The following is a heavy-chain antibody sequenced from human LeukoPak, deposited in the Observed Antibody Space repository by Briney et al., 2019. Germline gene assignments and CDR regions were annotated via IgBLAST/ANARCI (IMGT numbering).Heavy chain of an antibody. Sequence: GGSLRLSCAASGFTFSSNGMLWGRQAPGKGLEWVAVIWYDGSKKYYADAVKGRFTISRDNSKNTLYLQMISLRAEDTAVYYCARLSGSYFDYWGQGTLVTVSS. CDR1: GFTFSSNG. V-gene: IGHV3-33*01. D-gene: IGHD1-26*01. J-gene: IGHJ4*02. CDR3: ARLSGSYFDY. CDR2: IWYDGSKK.